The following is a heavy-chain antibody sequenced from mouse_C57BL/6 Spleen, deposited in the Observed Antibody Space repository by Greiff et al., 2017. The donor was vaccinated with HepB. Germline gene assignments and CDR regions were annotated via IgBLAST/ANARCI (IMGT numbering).Heavy chain of an antibody. CDR1: GYTFTSYW. CDR2: IHPNSGST. V-gene: IGHV1-64*01. CDR3: ARYNGNHSFDY. D-gene: IGHD1-1*01. J-gene: IGHJ2*01. Sequence: QVQLQQPGAELVKPGASVKLSCKASGYTFTSYWMHWVKQRPGQGLEWIGMIHPNSGSTNYNEKFKSKATLTVDKSSSTAYMQLSSLTSEDSAVYYCARYNGNHSFDYWGQGTTLTVSS.